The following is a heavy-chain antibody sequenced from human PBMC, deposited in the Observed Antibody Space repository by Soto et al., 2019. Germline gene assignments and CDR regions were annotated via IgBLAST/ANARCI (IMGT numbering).Heavy chain of an antibody. J-gene: IGHJ1*01. Sequence: GGSLRLSCAASGFTFSSYSMNWVRQAPWKGLEWVSYISSSSSTIYYADSVKGRFTISRDNAKNSLYLQMNSLRAEDTAVYYCASFGGIAAAGGNFQHWGQGTLVTVSS. V-gene: IGHV3-48*01. CDR3: ASFGGIAAAGGNFQH. CDR2: ISSSSSTI. CDR1: GFTFSSYS. D-gene: IGHD6-13*01.